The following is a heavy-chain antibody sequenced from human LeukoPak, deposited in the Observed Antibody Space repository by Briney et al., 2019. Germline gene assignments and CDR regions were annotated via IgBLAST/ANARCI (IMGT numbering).Heavy chain of an antibody. Sequence: SETLSLTCSVSGGSTSNGGYYWSWIRQHPVKGLDWIGYISFTGNTRYNPSLKSRLTISIDTSKNQFSVKLNSVTAADTAVYYCARMYSFDSSAYYYDYWGQGTLVTVSS. CDR2: ISFTGNT. J-gene: IGHJ4*02. V-gene: IGHV4-31*03. CDR3: ARMYSFDSSAYYYDY. D-gene: IGHD3-22*01. CDR1: GGSTSNGGYY.